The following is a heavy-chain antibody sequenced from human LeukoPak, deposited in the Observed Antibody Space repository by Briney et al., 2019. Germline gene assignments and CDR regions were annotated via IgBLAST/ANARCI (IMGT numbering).Heavy chain of an antibody. V-gene: IGHV3-7*01. Sequence: TGGSLRLSCAAFGFTFSSYWMSWVRQAPGKGLEWVANIMQDGSEKYYVDSVKGRSTISRDNAKNSLYLQMNSLRAEDTAVYYCARIGLGYYYFDYWGQGTLVTVSS. CDR1: GFTFSSYW. D-gene: IGHD1-26*01. J-gene: IGHJ4*02. CDR3: ARIGLGYYYFDY. CDR2: IMQDGSEK.